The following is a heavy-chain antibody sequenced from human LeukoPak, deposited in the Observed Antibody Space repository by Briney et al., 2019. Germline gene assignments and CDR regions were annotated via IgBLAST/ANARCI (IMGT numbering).Heavy chain of an antibody. CDR3: ARHGGYGSYYYYYGMDV. D-gene: IGHD5-12*01. CDR1: GGSISSGNW. J-gene: IGHJ6*02. CDR2: IYHSGNT. V-gene: IGHV4-4*02. Sequence: PSGTLSLTCAVSGGSISSGNWWSWVRQPPGKGLEWVGYIYHSGNTNYNPSLKSRGTVSLDMSKNQFSLKLTSVTAADTAVYYCARHGGYGSYYYYYGMDVWGQGTTVTVSS.